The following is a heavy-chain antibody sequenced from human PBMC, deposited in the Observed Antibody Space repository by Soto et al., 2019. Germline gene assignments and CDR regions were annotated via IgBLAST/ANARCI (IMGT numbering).Heavy chain of an antibody. J-gene: IGHJ5*02. CDR1: GGSFSGYY. V-gene: IGHV4-34*01. Sequence: SETLSLTCAVYGGSFSGYYWSWIRQPPGKGLEWIGEINHSGSTNYNPSLKSRVTISVDTSKNQFSLKLSSVTTADTAVYYCARGSWFDPWGQGTLVTVSS. CDR3: ARGSWFDP. CDR2: INHSGST.